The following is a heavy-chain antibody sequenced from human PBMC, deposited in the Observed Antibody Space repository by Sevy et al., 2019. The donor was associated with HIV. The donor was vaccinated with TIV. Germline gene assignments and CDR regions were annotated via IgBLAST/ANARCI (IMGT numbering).Heavy chain of an antibody. Sequence: SETLSLTCTVSGASISRGGYCWSWIRQHPGKGLEWIGYIYYSGSTYYNPSLKSRVTISVDTSKNQFSLKMSSVTAADTAVYYCAREMGDVWGQGTTVTVSS. CDR1: GASISRGGYC. CDR2: IYYSGST. V-gene: IGHV4-31*03. J-gene: IGHJ6*02. D-gene: IGHD1-26*01. CDR3: AREMGDV.